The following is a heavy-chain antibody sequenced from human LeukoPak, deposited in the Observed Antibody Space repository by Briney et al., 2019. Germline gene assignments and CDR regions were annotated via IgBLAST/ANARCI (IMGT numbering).Heavy chain of an antibody. CDR2: TSWSSEYM. CDR3: AKEGSVCTNGICRYFDY. J-gene: IGHJ4*02. Sequence: GGSLRLSCAASGFAFRGSAMHWVRQVPGKGLEWLSSTSWSSEYMFYADSVKGRFTISRDNAKNSLYLQMDSLRVEDTALYYCAKEGSVCTNGICRYFDYWGQGTLVTVSS. V-gene: IGHV3-9*01. CDR1: GFAFRGSA. D-gene: IGHD2-8*01.